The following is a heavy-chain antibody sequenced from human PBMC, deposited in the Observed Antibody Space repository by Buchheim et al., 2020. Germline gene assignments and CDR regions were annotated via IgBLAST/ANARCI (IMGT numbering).Heavy chain of an antibody. CDR2: VSNNGNNI. CDR1: GFAFRNYH. D-gene: IGHD2-8*02. V-gene: IGHV3-21*01. J-gene: IGHJ4*02. CDR3: ARDRTGLYYFDS. Sequence: EVQLVESEGGLVKPGGSLRLSCAASGFAFRNYHMAWVRQAPGKGLEWVSYVSNNGNNILYSDSVKGRFTISRDNAKNSLYLQMDNLRAEDTAVYYCARDRTGLYYFDSWGQGTL.